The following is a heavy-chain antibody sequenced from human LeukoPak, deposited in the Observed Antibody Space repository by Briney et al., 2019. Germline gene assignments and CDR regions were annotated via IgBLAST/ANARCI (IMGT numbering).Heavy chain of an antibody. J-gene: IGHJ3*01. V-gene: IGHV1-69*13. D-gene: IGHD2-2*01. CDR2: IIPIFGTA. CDR1: GGIFKSYA. Sequence: SVKVSRKTSGGIFKSYALSWVRQAPGQGLEWMGGIIPIFGTANYAESFKGRVAFTADESTSTVYMELSSLRSEDTAVYYCARGKVVPDALWNHAFDVWGQGAMVTVSS. CDR3: ARGKVVPDALWNHAFDV.